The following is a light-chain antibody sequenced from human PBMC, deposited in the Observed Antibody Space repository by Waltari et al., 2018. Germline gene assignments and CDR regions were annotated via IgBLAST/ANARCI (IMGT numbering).Light chain of an antibody. Sequence: QSALTQPASVSGSPGQSITISCTGTSSDIGGYNYVSWYQQHPGKAPKLMIYDVSKRPAGVFNRFSGSKSGNTVSLTISGLQTVDEADYYCSSYTSSSSRVFGTGTKVTVL. V-gene: IGLV2-14*01. J-gene: IGLJ1*01. CDR2: DVS. CDR3: SSYTSSSSRV. CDR1: SSDIGGYNY.